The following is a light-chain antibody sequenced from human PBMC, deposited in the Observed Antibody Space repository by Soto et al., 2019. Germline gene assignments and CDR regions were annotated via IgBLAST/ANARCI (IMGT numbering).Light chain of an antibody. J-gene: IGKJ4*01. Sequence: DFQMTQSPSSLSASVGDRVTITCRTSQDISNYLAWYQQKPGKVPKLLIYAASTLQSGVPSRFSGGGSGTDFSLTISSLQPEDVATYYCQKYNSAPHTFGGGTKVEIQ. CDR1: QDISNY. CDR3: QKYNSAPHT. CDR2: AAS. V-gene: IGKV1-27*01.